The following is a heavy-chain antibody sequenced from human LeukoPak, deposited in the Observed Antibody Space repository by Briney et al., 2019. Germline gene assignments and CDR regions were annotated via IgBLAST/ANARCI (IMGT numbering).Heavy chain of an antibody. D-gene: IGHD1-26*01. V-gene: IGHV3-33*08. J-gene: IGHJ6*02. CDR3: ARDKESIVGATTNYYYYYGMDV. CDR1: GFTFSSYA. Sequence: PGGSLRLSCAASGFTFSSYAMHWVRQAPGKGLEWVAVIWYDGSNKYYADSVKGRFTISRDNSKNTLYLQMNSLRAEDTAVYYCARDKESIVGATTNYYYYYGMDVWGQGTTVTVSS. CDR2: IWYDGSNK.